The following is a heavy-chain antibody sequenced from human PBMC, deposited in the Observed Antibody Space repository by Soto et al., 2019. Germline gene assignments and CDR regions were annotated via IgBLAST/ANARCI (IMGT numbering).Heavy chain of an antibody. J-gene: IGHJ4*02. V-gene: IGHV3-15*01. CDR1: GITFTNAW. CDR3: TTESPCHESGSYYSPLDD. D-gene: IGHD3-22*01. Sequence: GSLRLSCAASGITFTNAWMNWVRQAPGKGLEWVGRIISKIDGGPTDYAAPVKGRFTISRDDSRNTIYLQMISLKTEDTAVYYCTTESPCHESGSYYSPLDDWGQGTLVTVSS. CDR2: IISKIDGGPT.